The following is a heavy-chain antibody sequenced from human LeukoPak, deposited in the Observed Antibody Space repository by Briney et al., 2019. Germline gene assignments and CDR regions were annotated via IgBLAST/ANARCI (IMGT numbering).Heavy chain of an antibody. V-gene: IGHV4-4*02. D-gene: IGHD6-19*01. CDR1: GGSISSSNW. Sequence: PSGTLSLTCAVSGGSISSSNWWSWVRQPPGKGLEWIGEIYHSGSTNYNPSLKSRVSISVDKSKNQLSLNLSSVTAADTAVYYCARETKLMGYSSGLGFNYWGQGTLVTVSS. CDR3: ARETKLMGYSSGLGFNY. J-gene: IGHJ4*02. CDR2: IYHSGST.